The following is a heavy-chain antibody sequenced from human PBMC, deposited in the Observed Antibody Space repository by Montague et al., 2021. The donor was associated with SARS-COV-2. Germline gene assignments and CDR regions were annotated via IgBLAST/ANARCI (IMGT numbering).Heavy chain of an antibody. J-gene: IGHJ4*02. CDR3: AKPLATGNYYY. V-gene: IGHV4-39*01. Sequence: SETLSLTCTVSGGSISSSNYYWGWVRQPPGTGLEWIGSISYRGDPYYNPSLKSRLTISVDTSQNQFSLKLSSVTAADTAVYYCAKPLATGNYYYWGQGTLVTVSS. D-gene: IGHD1-1*01. CDR1: GGSISSSNYY. CDR2: ISYRGDP.